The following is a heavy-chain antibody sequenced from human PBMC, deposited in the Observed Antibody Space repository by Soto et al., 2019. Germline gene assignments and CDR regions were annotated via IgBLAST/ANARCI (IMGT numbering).Heavy chain of an antibody. J-gene: IGHJ4*02. CDR1: GGSFSCYY. V-gene: IGHV4-34*01. D-gene: IGHD1-1*01. Sequence: PSETLSLTCAVYGGSFSCYYWSWIRQPPGKGLEWIGEINHSGSTNYNPSLKSRVTISVDTSRNQFSLRLSSVTAADTAVYYCARAPTLQRAFTYWGQGTLVTVSS. CDR3: ARAPTLQRAFTY. CDR2: INHSGST.